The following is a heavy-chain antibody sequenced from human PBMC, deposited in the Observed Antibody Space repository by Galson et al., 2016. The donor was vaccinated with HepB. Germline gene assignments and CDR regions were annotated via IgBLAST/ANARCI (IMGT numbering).Heavy chain of an antibody. J-gene: IGHJ3*02. V-gene: IGHV1-69*13. CDR3: ARPGTAVARRSVNAFDI. Sequence: SVKVSCKAPGGSLNSYSMNWVRQAPGQGLEWMGGITPIFGTANYAQKFQGRVTITADEATSTVYMELRSLRAEDTAVYYCARPGTAVARRSVNAFDIWGQGTMVTVSA. D-gene: IGHD6-19*01. CDR2: ITPIFGTA. CDR1: GGSLNSYS.